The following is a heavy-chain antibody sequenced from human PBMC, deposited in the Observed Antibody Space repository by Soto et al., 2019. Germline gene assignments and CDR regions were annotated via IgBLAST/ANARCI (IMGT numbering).Heavy chain of an antibody. CDR1: GYTCTTYA. D-gene: IGHD4-17*01. V-gene: IGHV1-3*01. J-gene: IGHJ6*02. Sequence: ASLKVSCKASGYTCTTYAMHWVRQAPGQRLEWMGWINAGNGNTKYSQKFQGRVTITRDTSGSTDYMELSSLRSEDTAVYYCAPAYGDYEGGGYYYGMDVWGQGTTVTVSS. CDR3: APAYGDYEGGGYYYGMDV. CDR2: INAGNGNT.